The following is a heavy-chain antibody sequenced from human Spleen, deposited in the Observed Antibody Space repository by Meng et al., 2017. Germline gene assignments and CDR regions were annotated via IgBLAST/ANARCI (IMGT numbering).Heavy chain of an antibody. J-gene: IGHJ3*02. Sequence: ASVKVSCKASGYTFTSYDINWVRQATGQGLEWMGWMNPNSGNTGYAQKFQGRVTITADESTSTAYMELSSLKSEDTAVYYCAREALERKAYCGGDCYSYAFDIWGQGTMVTVSS. D-gene: IGHD2-21*02. V-gene: IGHV1-8*03. CDR2: MNPNSGNT. CDR1: GYTFTSYD. CDR3: AREALERKAYCGGDCYSYAFDI.